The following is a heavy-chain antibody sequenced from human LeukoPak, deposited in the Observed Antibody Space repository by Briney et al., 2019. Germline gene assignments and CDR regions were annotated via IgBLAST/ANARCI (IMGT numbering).Heavy chain of an antibody. J-gene: IGHJ4*02. CDR2: INHSGST. CDR1: GGSFSGYY. CDR3: ARTRGYSYGIFDY. D-gene: IGHD5-18*01. V-gene: IGHV4-34*01. Sequence: SETLSLTCAVYGGSFSGYYWSWIRQPPGKGLEWIGEINHSGSTNYNPSLKSRVTISVDTSKNQFSLKLSSVTAADTAVHYCARTRGYSYGIFDYWGQGTLVTVSS.